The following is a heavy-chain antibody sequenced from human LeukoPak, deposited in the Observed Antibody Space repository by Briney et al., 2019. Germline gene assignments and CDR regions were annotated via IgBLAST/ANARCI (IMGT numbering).Heavy chain of an antibody. V-gene: IGHV4-34*01. Sequence: SETLSLTCAIYGGSFSDYYWSWVRQPPGKGLEWTGEINHSGSTNYNPSLTSRVTMSVDTSKNQFSLKLSSVTAADTAVYFCARGPPRDFGASGFYYSYWGQGTRVTVSS. CDR1: GGSFSDYY. CDR3: ARGPPRDFGASGFYYSY. CDR2: INHSGST. D-gene: IGHD4/OR15-4a*01. J-gene: IGHJ4*02.